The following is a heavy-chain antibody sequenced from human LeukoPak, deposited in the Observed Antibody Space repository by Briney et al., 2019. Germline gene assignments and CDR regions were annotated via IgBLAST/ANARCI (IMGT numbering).Heavy chain of an antibody. CDR2: IYYSGST. CDR1: GGSINTANYY. Sequence: PSETLSLTCNVSGGSINTANYYWGWIRQPPGKGLEWIGSIYYSGSTYYNPSLKSRVTISVDTSKNQFSLKLSSVTAADTAVYYCARLELGADSSGYYYPQYYFDYWGQGTLVTVSS. J-gene: IGHJ4*02. D-gene: IGHD3-22*01. CDR3: ARLELGADSSGYYYPQYYFDY. V-gene: IGHV4-39*01.